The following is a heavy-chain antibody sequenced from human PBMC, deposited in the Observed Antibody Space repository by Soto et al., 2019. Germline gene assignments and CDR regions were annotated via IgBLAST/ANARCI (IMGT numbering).Heavy chain of an antibody. CDR3: AKVGRIATAGTWFDP. V-gene: IGHV4-59*01. Sequence: SETLSLTCTVSAGSLSGYYWSWIRQPPGKELELIAYIFYDGSAYYNPSLKSRVTISVDTSRNQFSLKLTSVTAADTAVYYCAKVGRIATAGTWFDPWGQGMLVTVSS. CDR2: IFYDGSA. D-gene: IGHD6-13*01. J-gene: IGHJ5*02. CDR1: AGSLSGYY.